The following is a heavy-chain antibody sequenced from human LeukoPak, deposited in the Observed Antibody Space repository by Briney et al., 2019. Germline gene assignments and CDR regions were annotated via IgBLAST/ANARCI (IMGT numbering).Heavy chain of an antibody. D-gene: IGHD1-26*01. V-gene: IGHV1-3*01. J-gene: IGHJ4*02. CDR2: ISAGNGNT. CDR1: GYTFAGYA. Sequence: ASVTVSCKASGYTFAGYAIFWVRQAPGQRLEWMGWISAGNGNTRYSQKFHDRLTISRDTPASTVYMELSSLRSEDTAIYYCARDRGNYLLPYWGQGTLVTVSS. CDR3: ARDRGNYLLPY.